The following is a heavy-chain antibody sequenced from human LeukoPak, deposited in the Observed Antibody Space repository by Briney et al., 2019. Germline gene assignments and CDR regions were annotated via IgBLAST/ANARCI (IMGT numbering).Heavy chain of an antibody. D-gene: IGHD3-3*01. CDR2: IYYSGST. CDR1: GGSISSGGYY. Sequence: SETLSLTCTVSGGSISSGGYYWSWIRQHPGKGLEWIGYIYYSGSTYYNPSLKSRVTISVDTSKNQFSLKLSSVTAADTAVYYCARGRYDFWSGYLRFDPWGQGTLVTVSS. CDR3: ARGRYDFWSGYLRFDP. V-gene: IGHV4-31*03. J-gene: IGHJ5*02.